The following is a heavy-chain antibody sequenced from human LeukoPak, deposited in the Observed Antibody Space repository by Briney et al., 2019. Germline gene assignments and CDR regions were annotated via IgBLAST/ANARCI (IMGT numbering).Heavy chain of an antibody. CDR2: ISSSSSYI. Sequence: PGGSLRLSCAASGFTFSSYSMNWVRQAPGKGLEWVSSISSSSSYIYYADSVKGRFTISRDNAKNSLYLQMNSLRAEDTAVYYCARDYYDFWSGYIWFDPWGQGTLVTVSS. J-gene: IGHJ5*02. CDR3: ARDYYDFWSGYIWFDP. CDR1: GFTFSSYS. V-gene: IGHV3-21*01. D-gene: IGHD3-3*01.